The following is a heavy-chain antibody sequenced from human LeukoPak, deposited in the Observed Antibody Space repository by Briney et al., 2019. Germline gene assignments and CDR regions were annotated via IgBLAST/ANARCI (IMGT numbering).Heavy chain of an antibody. D-gene: IGHD4-17*01. V-gene: IGHV3-66*02. CDR3: GREQVEEVTTLTFNWVATYYYYYMDV. CDR1: GFTVSANY. J-gene: IGHJ6*03. Sequence: GGSLRLSCAASGFTVSANYMNWVRQGPGKGLEWVSVIFGGDTYYAYSVKGRFTVSRDESKNTVYLQMTSLRPEDTAVYYCGREQVEEVTTLTFNWVATYYYYYMDVWGKGTTVTVSS. CDR2: IFGGDT.